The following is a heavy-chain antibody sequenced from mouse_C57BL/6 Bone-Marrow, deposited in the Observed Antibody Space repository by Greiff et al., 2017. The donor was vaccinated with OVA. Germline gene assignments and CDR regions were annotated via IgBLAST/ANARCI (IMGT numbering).Heavy chain of an antibody. V-gene: IGHV1-5*01. CDR2: IYPGHSDT. D-gene: IGHD2-1*01. J-gene: IGHJ4*01. CDR3: TRTDLLRAMDY. Sequence: VQLKQSGTVLARPGASVKMSCKTSGYTFTSYWMHWVKQRPGQGLEWLGAIYPGHSDTSYNQQFKGKAKLTAVTSASPAYMELSSLTNEDTAVYYCTRTDLLRAMDYWGQGTSVTVSS. CDR1: GYTFTSYW.